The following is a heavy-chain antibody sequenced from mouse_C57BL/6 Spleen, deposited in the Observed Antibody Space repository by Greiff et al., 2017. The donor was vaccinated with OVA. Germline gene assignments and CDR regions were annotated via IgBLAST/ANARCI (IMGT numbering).Heavy chain of an antibody. V-gene: IGHV1-72*01. J-gene: IGHJ4*01. Sequence: VQLQQPGAELVKPGASVKLSCKASGYTFTSYWMHWVKQRPGRGLEWIGRIDPNSGCTKYNEKFKSKATLTVDKPSSTAYMQLSSLTSEDSAVYYCARSDSNRYYYAMDYWGQGTSVTVSS. CDR1: GYTFTSYW. D-gene: IGHD2-5*01. CDR3: ARSDSNRYYYAMDY. CDR2: IDPNSGCT.